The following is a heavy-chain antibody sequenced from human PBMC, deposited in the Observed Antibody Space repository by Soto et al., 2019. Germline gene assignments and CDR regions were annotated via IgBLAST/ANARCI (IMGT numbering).Heavy chain of an antibody. J-gene: IGHJ4*02. CDR2: INHSGST. D-gene: IGHD3-9*01. V-gene: IGHV4-34*01. CDR3: ASSLRYFDWLLFGRFDY. CDR1: GGSFSGYY. Sequence: SETLSLTCAVYGGSFSGYYWSWIRQPPGKGLEWIGEINHSGSTNYNPSLKSRVTISVDTSKNQFSLKLSSVTAADTAVYYCASSLRYFDWLLFGRFDYWGQGPLVTVSS.